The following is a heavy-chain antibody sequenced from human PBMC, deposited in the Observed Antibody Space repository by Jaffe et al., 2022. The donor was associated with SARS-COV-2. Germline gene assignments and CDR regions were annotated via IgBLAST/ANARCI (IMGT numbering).Heavy chain of an antibody. CDR2: ISGSANTI. CDR1: GLTFNTYS. CDR3: ASSGNYRLDY. V-gene: IGHV3-48*02. J-gene: IGHJ4*02. D-gene: IGHD1-26*01. Sequence: EVQLVESGGGLVQPGGSLRLSCVASGLTFNTYSMNWVRQAPGKGLEWISFISGSANTIYYADSVRGRFTVSRDNAKNSLYLQMNSLRDEDTAVYYCASSGNYRLDYWGQGTLVTVSS.